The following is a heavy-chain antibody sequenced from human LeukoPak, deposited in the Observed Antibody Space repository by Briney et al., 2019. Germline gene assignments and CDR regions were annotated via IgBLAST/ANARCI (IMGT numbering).Heavy chain of an antibody. J-gene: IGHJ6*03. CDR2: ISAFNGYT. CDR1: GYTFTNNG. CDR3: ARRSTKVTSVIHMDV. V-gene: IGHV1-18*01. D-gene: IGHD4-11*01. Sequence: ASVKVSCKASGYTFTNNGIHWVRQAPGQGLEWMGWISAFNGYTNYAQNLQGRVTMTTDTSTSTAYMELRSLRSDDTAIYYCARRSTKVTSVIHMDVWGKGTTVTVSS.